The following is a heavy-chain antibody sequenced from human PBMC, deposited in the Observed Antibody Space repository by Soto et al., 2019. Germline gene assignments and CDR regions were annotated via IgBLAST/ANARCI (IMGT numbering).Heavy chain of an antibody. V-gene: IGHV3-11*01. CDR1: GFTFSDYY. Sequence: GGSLRLSCAGSGFTFSDYYMSWIRQAPGKGLEWVSYITGSGSTIFYADSVRGRFTISRDNTKNSVSLQMNSLRGEDTAVYYCARDKGSYYYFDYWGQGTLVTVSS. CDR3: ARDKGSYYYFDY. D-gene: IGHD1-26*01. J-gene: IGHJ4*02. CDR2: ITGSGSTI.